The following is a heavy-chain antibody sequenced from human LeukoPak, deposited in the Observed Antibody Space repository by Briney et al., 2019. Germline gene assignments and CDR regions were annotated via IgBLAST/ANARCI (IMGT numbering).Heavy chain of an antibody. CDR1: GFTFSRYS. V-gene: IGHV3-48*01. D-gene: IGHD6-6*01. J-gene: IGHJ4*02. Sequence: PGGSLRLFCAASGFTFSRYSMNWVRQAPGKGLEWVSYVSSSSSTIYYGDSVRGRFTVSRDNANNLLYLQMNSLRAEDTAVYYCAGGESEYTSSGDFAYWGQGTLATVSS. CDR3: AGGESEYTSSGDFAY. CDR2: VSSSSSTI.